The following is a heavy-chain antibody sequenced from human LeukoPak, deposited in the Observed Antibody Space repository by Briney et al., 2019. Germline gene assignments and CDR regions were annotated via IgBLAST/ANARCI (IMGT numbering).Heavy chain of an antibody. CDR2: IYHRGNT. J-gene: IGHJ4*02. CDR1: GGSISSSNW. CDR3: ARPSASSSWYFDY. V-gene: IGHV4-4*02. D-gene: IGHD6-13*01. Sequence: SETLSLTCAVSGGSISSSNWWNWVRQTPGKGLEWIGEIYHRGNTHYNPALKSRVTISVDTSKNHFSLKLSSVTAADTAVYYCARPSASSSWYFDYWGQGTLVTVSS.